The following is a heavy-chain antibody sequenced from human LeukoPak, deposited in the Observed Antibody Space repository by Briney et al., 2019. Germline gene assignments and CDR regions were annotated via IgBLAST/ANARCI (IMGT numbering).Heavy chain of an antibody. CDR2: ISAYNGNT. J-gene: IGHJ4*02. Sequence: GASVKVSCKASGYTFTSYGISWVRQAPGQGLEWMGWISAYNGNTNYAQKIQGRVTMTTDTSTSTAYMELRSLRSDDTAVYYCAKDCSGGTCYVDFWGQGTLVTVSS. D-gene: IGHD2-15*01. CDR3: AKDCSGGTCYVDF. V-gene: IGHV1-18*01. CDR1: GYTFTSYG.